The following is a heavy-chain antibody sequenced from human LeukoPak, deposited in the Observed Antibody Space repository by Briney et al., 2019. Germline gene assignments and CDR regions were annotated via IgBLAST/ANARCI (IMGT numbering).Heavy chain of an antibody. D-gene: IGHD1-26*01. Sequence: SETLSLTCSVSGGSISSYYWSWIRQPAGKGLEWIGRIYTSGSTNYNPSLKSRVTMSVDTSKNQFSLKLTSVTAADTAVYYCARGPTTTAFDPWGQGTLVTVSS. CDR3: ARGPTTTAFDP. V-gene: IGHV4-4*07. J-gene: IGHJ5*02. CDR1: GGSISSYY. CDR2: IYTSGST.